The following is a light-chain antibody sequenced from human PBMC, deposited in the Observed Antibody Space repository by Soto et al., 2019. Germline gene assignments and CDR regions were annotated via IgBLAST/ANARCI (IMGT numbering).Light chain of an antibody. CDR2: AES. J-gene: IGKJ4*01. Sequence: IQMTQSPSSLAASVGDRGSIICRASQGIGSDLAWYQQKPGKANKILIYAESSLQSGVKSRFSGSGSGTDFTLTISSMQPEDFATYYCKQANSFPLTFGGWTKVDIK. CDR3: KQANSFPLT. V-gene: IGKV1-12*01. CDR1: QGIGSD.